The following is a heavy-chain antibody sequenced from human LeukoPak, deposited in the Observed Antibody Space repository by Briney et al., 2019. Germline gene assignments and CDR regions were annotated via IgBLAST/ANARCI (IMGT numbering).Heavy chain of an antibody. CDR2: SSYDGGKR. CDR3: AKGLRWFGDFYFNFFDY. CDR1: GFNFMTYG. J-gene: IGHJ4*02. Sequence: PGGSLRLSCAASGFNFMTYGMHWVRQAPGKGLEWVAFSSYDGGKRFFGESVKGRFTIARDNSENTVSLQMNTLKTEDTAVYYCAKGLRWFGDFYFNFFDYWGQGILVTVSS. D-gene: IGHD3-10*01. V-gene: IGHV3-30*18.